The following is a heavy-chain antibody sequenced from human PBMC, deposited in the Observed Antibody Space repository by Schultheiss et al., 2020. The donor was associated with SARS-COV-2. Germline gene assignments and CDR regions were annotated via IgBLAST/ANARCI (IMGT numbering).Heavy chain of an antibody. J-gene: IGHJ6*02. CDR3: AKATRPMIVVALSYYYYYGMDV. D-gene: IGHD3-22*01. CDR2: ISYDGSNK. CDR1: GFTFRNYG. V-gene: IGHV3-30*18. Sequence: GGSLRLSCAASGFTFRNYGLSWVRQTPGKGLEWVAVISYDGSNKYYADSVKGRFTISRDNSKNTLYLQMNSLRAEDTAVYYCAKATRPMIVVALSYYYYYGMDVWGQGTTVTVSS.